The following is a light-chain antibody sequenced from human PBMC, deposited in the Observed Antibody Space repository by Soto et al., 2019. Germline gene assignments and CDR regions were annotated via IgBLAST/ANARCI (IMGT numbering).Light chain of an antibody. CDR2: GAS. CDR1: RSVSSF. CDR3: QLYGGSPKT. V-gene: IGKV3-15*01. J-gene: IGKJ1*01. Sequence: EIVMTQSPATLSVSPGERATLSCRASRSVSSFLAWYQQKPGQAPRLLIYGASTRATGIPARFSGSGSGTEFTLTISSLQSEDFAVYYCQLYGGSPKTFGQGTKVEIK.